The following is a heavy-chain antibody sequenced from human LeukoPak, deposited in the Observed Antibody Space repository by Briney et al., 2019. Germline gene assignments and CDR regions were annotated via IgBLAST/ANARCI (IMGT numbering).Heavy chain of an antibody. V-gene: IGHV4-4*02. J-gene: IGHJ4*02. CDR3: ARDLPSIYDSSGYFDY. Sequence: PSETLSLTCAVSGGSISSSNWWSWVRQPPGKGLEWIGEIYHSGSTNYNPSLKSRVTISVDKSKNQFSLKLSSVTAADTAVYYCARDLPSIYDSSGYFDYWGQGTLVTVSS. CDR2: IYHSGST. CDR1: GGSISSSNW. D-gene: IGHD3-22*01.